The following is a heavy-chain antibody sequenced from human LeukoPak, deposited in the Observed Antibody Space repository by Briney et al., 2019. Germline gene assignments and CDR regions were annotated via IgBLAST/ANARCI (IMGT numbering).Heavy chain of an antibody. CDR3: ARDKMVATIVTPGREQYYYYMDV. D-gene: IGHD5-12*01. CDR1: GFTFSSYE. Sequence: GGSLRLSCAASGFTFSSYEMNWVRQAPGKGLEWVSSISSSSSYIYYADSVKGRFTISRDNAKNSLYLQMNSLRAEDTAVYYCARDKMVATIVTPGREQYYYYMDVWGKGTTVTVSS. CDR2: ISSSSSYI. V-gene: IGHV3-21*01. J-gene: IGHJ6*03.